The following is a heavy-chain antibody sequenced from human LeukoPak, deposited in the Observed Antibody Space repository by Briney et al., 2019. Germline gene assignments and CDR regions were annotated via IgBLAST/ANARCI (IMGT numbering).Heavy chain of an antibody. CDR1: GGSVSSDGHS. CDR3: ARHDYDDKNFDC. J-gene: IGHJ4*02. Sequence: SETLSLNCAISGGSVSSDGHSWSWIRQPPGKGLEWIGYTYHSGTTYYNPSLKSRVTISLDRSNNQVSLRLTSVTAADTAMYYCARHDYDDKNFDCWGQGIVVTVSS. CDR2: TYHSGTT. V-gene: IGHV4-30-2*01. D-gene: IGHD4-17*01.